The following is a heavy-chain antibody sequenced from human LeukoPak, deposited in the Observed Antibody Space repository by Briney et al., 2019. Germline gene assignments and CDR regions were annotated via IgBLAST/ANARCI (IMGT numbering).Heavy chain of an antibody. CDR2: ISSGGSSI. Sequence: GGSLRLSCAASGFILSSYAMNWVRQAPGKGLEWVSYISSGGSSIYYADSMKGRFTVSRDNAKNSLYLQMNSLRAEDTALYYCARDGGSNWFDPWGQGILVAVSS. J-gene: IGHJ5*02. D-gene: IGHD3-16*01. V-gene: IGHV3-48*03. CDR3: ARDGGSNWFDP. CDR1: GFILSSYA.